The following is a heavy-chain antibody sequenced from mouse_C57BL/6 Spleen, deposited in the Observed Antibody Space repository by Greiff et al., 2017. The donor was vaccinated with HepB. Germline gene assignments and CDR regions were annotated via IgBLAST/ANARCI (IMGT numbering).Heavy chain of an antibody. Sequence: VQLQQSGPELVKPGASVKISCKASGYSFTGYYMHWVKQSSEKSLEWIGEINPSTGGTSYNQKFKGKATLTVDKSSSTAYMQLKSLTSEDSAVYYCARERIYYGNYLHYFDYWGKGTTLTVSS. D-gene: IGHD2-1*01. CDR1: GYSFTGYY. J-gene: IGHJ2*01. V-gene: IGHV1-43*01. CDR3: ARERIYYGNYLHYFDY. CDR2: INPSTGGT.